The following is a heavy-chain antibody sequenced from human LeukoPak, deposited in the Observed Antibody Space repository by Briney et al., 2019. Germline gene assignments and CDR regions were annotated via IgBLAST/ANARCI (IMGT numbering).Heavy chain of an antibody. D-gene: IGHD6-19*01. V-gene: IGHV4-30-2*01. CDR3: ARGAVAGTSPLDY. Sequence: SQTLSLTCAVSGGSISSGGYSWSWIRQPPGKGLEWIGEINHSGSTNYNPSLKSRVTISVDTSKNQFSLKLSSVTAADTAVYYCARGAVAGTSPLDYWGQGTLVTVSS. CDR2: INHSGST. CDR1: GGSISSGGYS. J-gene: IGHJ4*02.